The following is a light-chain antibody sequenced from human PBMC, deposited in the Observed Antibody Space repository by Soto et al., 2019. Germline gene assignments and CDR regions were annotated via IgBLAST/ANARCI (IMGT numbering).Light chain of an antibody. CDR3: QHYYQWPSFS. V-gene: IGKV3-15*01. CDR1: QSVATY. J-gene: IGKJ2*01. Sequence: EIVMTQSPATLSVSAGERVTFSCRASQSVATYVTWYQQKPGQAPRLLIYDASIRATDVPARFSGSGSGTAFTLTISSLQSEDFAVYYCQHYYQWPSFSFGPGTKLEIK. CDR2: DAS.